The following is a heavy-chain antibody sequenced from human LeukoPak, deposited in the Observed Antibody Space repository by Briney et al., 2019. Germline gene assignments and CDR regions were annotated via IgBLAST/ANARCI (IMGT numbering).Heavy chain of an antibody. J-gene: IGHJ4*02. Sequence: SVKVSCKASGGTFSSYAISWVRQAPGQGLEWMGGIIPIFGTANYAQKFQGRVTITTDESTSTAYMELSSLRSEDTAVYYCASANYESLAGSGYYFDYWGQGTLVTVSS. CDR3: ASANYESLAGSGYYFDY. D-gene: IGHD3-9*01. CDR2: IIPIFGTA. V-gene: IGHV1-69*05. CDR1: GGTFSSYA.